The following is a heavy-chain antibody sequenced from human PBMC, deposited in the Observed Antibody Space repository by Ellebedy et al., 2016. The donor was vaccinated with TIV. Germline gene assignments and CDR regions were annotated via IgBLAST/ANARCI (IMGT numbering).Heavy chain of an antibody. CDR2: ISSTGSRT. V-gene: IGHV3-23*01. Sequence: PGGSLRLSCAASGFTFSSYAMSWVRQAPGKGLEWVSTISSTGSRTYYADSVEGRFIISRDNSKKTLYLQMNSLRAEDTGIYYCVKDQIAGDGRWVFDLWGQGTVVTVSS. D-gene: IGHD5-24*01. CDR1: GFTFSSYA. J-gene: IGHJ3*01. CDR3: VKDQIAGDGRWVFDL.